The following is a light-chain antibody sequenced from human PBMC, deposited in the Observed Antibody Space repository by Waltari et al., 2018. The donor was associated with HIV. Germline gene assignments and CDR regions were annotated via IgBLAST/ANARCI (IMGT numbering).Light chain of an antibody. V-gene: IGLV2-14*01. Sequence: QSPLTHPASVSGSPGQSITISCTGTTSDVSVYNYISWYQQHPGKAPKLMIYEVSKRPSGVSIRFAGSKSGNTASLTISGLQAEDEADYYCSSYTSSNFWVFGGGTKLTVL. J-gene: IGLJ3*02. CDR2: EVS. CDR3: SSYTSSNFWV. CDR1: TSDVSVYNY.